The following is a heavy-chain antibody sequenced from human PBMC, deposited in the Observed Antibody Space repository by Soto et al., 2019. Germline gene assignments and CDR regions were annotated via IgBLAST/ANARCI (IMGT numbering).Heavy chain of an antibody. CDR2: IIPIFGTP. CDR1: GGIFSTYA. D-gene: IGHD3-10*01. Sequence: QVQLVQSGAEVKKPWSSVKGSCKASGGIFSTYAISWLRQAPGQGLEWMGGIIPIFGTPNYAQRFQGRVTITADESTNTSYMELSRLKCVDTAVYSFSRDRDDYCSGNYYNRIDFWGQGTLVTVSS. J-gene: IGHJ4*02. CDR3: SRDRDDYCSGNYYNRIDF. V-gene: IGHV1-69*01.